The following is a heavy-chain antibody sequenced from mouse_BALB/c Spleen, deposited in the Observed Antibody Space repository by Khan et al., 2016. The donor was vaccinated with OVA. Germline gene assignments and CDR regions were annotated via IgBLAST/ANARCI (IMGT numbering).Heavy chain of an antibody. CDR1: GFNIKDTH. CDR2: IDPANDNS. V-gene: IGHV14-3*02. J-gene: IGHJ2*01. D-gene: IGHD4-1*01. CDR3: ATAGTGDYFDY. Sequence: VQLQQSGAELVKPGASVKLSCTASGFNIKDTHMHWVKQRPEQGLEWIGRIDPANDNSKYDPRFQGKATITADTSSNTAYLHLSSLTSEDTAVYYCATAGTGDYFDYWGQSTTLTVSS.